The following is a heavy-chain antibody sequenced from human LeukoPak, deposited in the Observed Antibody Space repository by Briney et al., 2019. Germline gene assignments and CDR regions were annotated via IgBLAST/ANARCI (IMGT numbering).Heavy chain of an antibody. D-gene: IGHD5-24*01. Sequence: SETLSLTCTVSGGSMSGFFWTWIRQPPGRELEWIGSIYYSGSTNYNPSLKSRVTISVDTSKNQFSLKLSSVTAADTAVYYCARSGAESGYNFDYWGQGTLVTVSS. CDR1: GGSMSGFF. V-gene: IGHV4-59*08. CDR3: ARSGAESGYNFDY. J-gene: IGHJ4*02. CDR2: IYYSGST.